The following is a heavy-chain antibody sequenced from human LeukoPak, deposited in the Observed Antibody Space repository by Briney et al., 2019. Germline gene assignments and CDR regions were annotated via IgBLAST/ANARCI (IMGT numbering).Heavy chain of an antibody. V-gene: IGHV3-7*01. D-gene: IGHD5-12*01. CDR2: IKQDGSAK. J-gene: IGHJ4*02. CDR1: GITFSSYW. CDR3: ARDRWLRWVWDY. Sequence: GGSLRLSCAASGITFSSYWMSWVRQAPGKGLEWVANIKQDGSAKYYVDSVKGRFTISRDNAKNSLYLQMNSLRAEDTAVYYCARDRWLRWVWDYWGQGTLVTVSS.